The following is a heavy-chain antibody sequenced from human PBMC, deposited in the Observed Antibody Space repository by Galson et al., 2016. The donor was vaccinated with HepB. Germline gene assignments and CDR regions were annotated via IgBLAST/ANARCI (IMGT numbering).Heavy chain of an antibody. CDR2: ISNTGSTI. D-gene: IGHD2-21*02. V-gene: IGHV3-11*01. Sequence: SLRLSCAASGFIFSDFYMSWIRRVPGQGLEWIAYISNTGSTIFYADSVRGRFPISRDDANRKLFLEMNSLRPEDTALYYCARLRGHSVDVTGSLKRYFDPWGQGTLVTVSS. CDR1: GFIFSDFY. CDR3: ARLRGHSVDVTGSLKRYFDP. J-gene: IGHJ5*02.